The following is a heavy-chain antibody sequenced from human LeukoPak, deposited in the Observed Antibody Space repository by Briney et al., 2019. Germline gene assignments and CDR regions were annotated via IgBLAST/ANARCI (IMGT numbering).Heavy chain of an antibody. J-gene: IGHJ4*02. CDR1: GGTFSSYA. D-gene: IGHD6-13*01. CDR2: IIPIFGTA. V-gene: IGHV1-69*13. Sequence: SVKVSCKASGGTFSSYAISWVRQAPGQGLEWMGGIIPIFGTANYAQKFQGRVTITADESTGTAYMELSSLRSEDTAVYYCARGIAAAGGLVDYWGQGTLVTVSS. CDR3: ARGIAAAGGLVDY.